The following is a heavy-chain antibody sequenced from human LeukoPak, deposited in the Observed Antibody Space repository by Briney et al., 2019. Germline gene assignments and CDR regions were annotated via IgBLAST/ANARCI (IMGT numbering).Heavy chain of an antibody. J-gene: IGHJ6*04. CDR3: ARDRGYCSSTSCYLNYYYGMDV. CDR2: IIPIFGTA. D-gene: IGHD2-2*01. Sequence: GSSVKVSCKASGGTFSSYAISWVRQAPGQGLEWMGGIIPIFGTANYAQKFQGRVTITADESTSTAYMELSSLRSEDTAVYYCARDRGYCSSTSCYLNYYYGMDVWGKGTTVTASS. V-gene: IGHV1-69*01. CDR1: GGTFSSYA.